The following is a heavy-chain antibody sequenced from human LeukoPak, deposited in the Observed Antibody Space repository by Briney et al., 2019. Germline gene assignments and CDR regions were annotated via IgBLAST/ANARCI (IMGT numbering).Heavy chain of an antibody. CDR3: ARSLYGSGSYFLYYYMDV. Sequence: GGSLRLSCAASGFTFSSYWMHWVRQAPGKGLVWVSRINSDGSSTSYADSVKGRFTISRDNAKNTLYLQMNSLRAEDTAVYYCARSLYGSGSYFLYYYMDVWGKGTTVTISS. CDR1: GFTFSSYW. CDR2: INSDGSST. D-gene: IGHD3-10*01. V-gene: IGHV3-74*01. J-gene: IGHJ6*03.